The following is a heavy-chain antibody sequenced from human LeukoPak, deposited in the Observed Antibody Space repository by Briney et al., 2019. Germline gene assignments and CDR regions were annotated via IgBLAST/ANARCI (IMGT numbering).Heavy chain of an antibody. D-gene: IGHD3-10*01. CDR1: GGSFSGYY. V-gene: IGHV4-34*01. J-gene: IGHJ6*03. CDR3: ARNGSMVRGVTGDYYYYYYMDV. Sequence: SETLSLTCAVYGGSFSGYYWSWIRQPPGKGLEWIGEINHSGSTNYNPSLKSRVTISVDTSKNQFSLKLSSVTAADTAVYYCARNGSMVRGVTGDYYYYYYMDVWGKGTTVTVSS. CDR2: INHSGST.